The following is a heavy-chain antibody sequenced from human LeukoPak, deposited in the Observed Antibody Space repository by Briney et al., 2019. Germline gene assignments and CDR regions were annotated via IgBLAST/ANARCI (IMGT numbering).Heavy chain of an antibody. CDR3: ARERVEMATPRDDWYFDL. CDR1: GGTFSSYA. V-gene: IGHV1-69*13. D-gene: IGHD5-24*01. J-gene: IGHJ2*01. CDR2: IIPIFGTA. Sequence: SVKVSCKASGGTFSSYAISWVRQAPGQGLEWMGGIIPIFGTANHAQKFQGRVTITADESTSTAYMELSSLRSEDTAVYYCARERVEMATPRDDWYFDLWGRGTLVTVSS.